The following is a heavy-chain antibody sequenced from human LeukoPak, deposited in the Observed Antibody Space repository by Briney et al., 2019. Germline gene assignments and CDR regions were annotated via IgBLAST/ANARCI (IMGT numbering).Heavy chain of an antibody. Sequence: SGGSLRLSCAASGFTFSSYWMHWVRQAPGKGLVWVSRINSDGSSTSYADSVKGRFTISRDNAKSTLYLQMNSLRAEDTAVYYCARGIVGATDDYWGQGTLVTVSS. V-gene: IGHV3-74*01. CDR1: GFTFSSYW. J-gene: IGHJ4*02. CDR3: ARGIVGATDDY. D-gene: IGHD1-26*01. CDR2: INSDGSST.